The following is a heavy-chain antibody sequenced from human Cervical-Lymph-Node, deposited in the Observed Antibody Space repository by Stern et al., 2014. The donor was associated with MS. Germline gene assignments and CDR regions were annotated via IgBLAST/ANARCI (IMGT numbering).Heavy chain of an antibody. D-gene: IGHD2-2*01. CDR3: VSYAPTTKSFDN. CDR1: GASISNGGYY. V-gene: IGHV4-31*03. J-gene: IGHJ4*02. CDR2: IYYSGST. Sequence: VQLVESGPGLVKPSQTLSLTCTVSGASISNGGYYWSWIRQHPGKGLEWIGDIYYSGSTYYNPSLQSRVTISGDTAKSHFSLRLSSVTAADTAVYYCVSYAPTTKSFDNWGQGTLVTVSS.